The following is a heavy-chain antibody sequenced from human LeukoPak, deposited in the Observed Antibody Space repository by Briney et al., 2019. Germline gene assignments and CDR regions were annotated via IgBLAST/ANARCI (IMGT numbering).Heavy chain of an antibody. CDR3: ACILAAAGQGDAFDI. CDR1: GYNFTSYW. J-gene: IGHJ3*02. D-gene: IGHD6-13*01. Sequence: GESLQISCKGSGYNFTSYWIGWVRQLPGKGLEWMGIIYPGDSDTRYSPSFQGQVTISADKSISTAYLQWSSLKASDTAMYYCACILAAAGQGDAFDIWGLGTMVTVSS. CDR2: IYPGDSDT. V-gene: IGHV5-51*01.